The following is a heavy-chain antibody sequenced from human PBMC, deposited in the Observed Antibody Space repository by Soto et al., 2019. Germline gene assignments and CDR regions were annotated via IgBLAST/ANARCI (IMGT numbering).Heavy chain of an antibody. CDR3: ARLDIVGPTSVP. CDR1: GYTFTTYY. Sequence: QVQLLQSGAEVKRPGASVNISCKAFGYTFTTYYMHWVRQAPGQGLEWMGIINPTSGSTTYAQGFQGRITMTRNTSTRTVYMELNSLRSDDTAVYYCARLDIVGPTSVPWGQGTLVTVSS. V-gene: IGHV1-46*01. CDR2: INPTSGST. J-gene: IGHJ5*02. D-gene: IGHD1-26*01.